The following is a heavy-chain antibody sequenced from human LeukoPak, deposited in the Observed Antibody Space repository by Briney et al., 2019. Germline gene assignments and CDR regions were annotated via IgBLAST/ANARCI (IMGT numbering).Heavy chain of an antibody. Sequence: PSETLSLTCTVSGGSISDYYWSWIRQPAGKGLEWIGRIYTSGSTIYSPSLKSRVTMSIDTSKNQFSLKLSSVTAADTAVYYCARHAQMYSSGWYVDYWGQGTLVTVSS. CDR3: ARHAQMYSSGWYVDY. CDR2: IYTSGST. V-gene: IGHV4-4*07. CDR1: GGSISDYY. D-gene: IGHD6-19*01. J-gene: IGHJ4*02.